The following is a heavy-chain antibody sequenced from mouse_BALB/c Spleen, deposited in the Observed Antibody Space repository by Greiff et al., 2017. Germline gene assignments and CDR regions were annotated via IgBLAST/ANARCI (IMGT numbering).Heavy chain of an antibody. Sequence: EVKVVESGGGLVKPGGSLKLSCAASGFTFSDYYMYWVRQTPEKRLEWVATISDGGSYTYYPDSVKGRFTISRDNAKNNLYLQMSSLKSEDTAMYYCARDRGRQLGLLYWGQGTLVTVSA. J-gene: IGHJ3*01. V-gene: IGHV5-4*02. CDR2: ISDGGSYT. CDR3: ARDRGRQLGLLY. D-gene: IGHD3-2*01. CDR1: GFTFSDYY.